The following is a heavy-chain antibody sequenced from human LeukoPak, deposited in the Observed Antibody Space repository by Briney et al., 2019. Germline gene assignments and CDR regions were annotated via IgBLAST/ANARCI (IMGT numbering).Heavy chain of an antibody. D-gene: IGHD2-2*01. V-gene: IGHV3-66*01. CDR2: ICRDGTT. J-gene: IGHJ4*02. CDR1: GFTFSAYA. Sequence: PGGSLRLSCEASGFTFSAYAMTWVRQAPGKGLEWVSVICRDGTTYYADSVKGRFTISRDNSKNTLYLQMNSLTADDTAVYYCARDCCTNIWLGFWGQGTLVTVSS. CDR3: ARDCCTNIWLGF.